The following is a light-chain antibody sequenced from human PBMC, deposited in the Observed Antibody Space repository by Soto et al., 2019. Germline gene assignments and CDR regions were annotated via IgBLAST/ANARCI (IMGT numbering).Light chain of an antibody. V-gene: IGLV8-61*01. CDR3: VLYVSSDTWV. CDR1: SGSVSTTYY. Sequence: QAVVTQEPSVSVSPGGTVTLTCGLTSGSVSTTYYPSWYQQTPGQPPRTLIYSTNIRSSGVPDRFSGSILGNKAALTITGAQADDESDYYCVLYVSSDTWVFGGGTKLTVL. J-gene: IGLJ3*02. CDR2: STN.